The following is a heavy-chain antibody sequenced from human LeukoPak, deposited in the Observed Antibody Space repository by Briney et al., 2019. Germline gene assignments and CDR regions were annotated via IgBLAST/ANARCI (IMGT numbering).Heavy chain of an antibody. V-gene: IGHV4-34*01. CDR3: ARLQCPDKRRYCSSTSCRCYVRAFDI. D-gene: IGHD2-2*01. J-gene: IGHJ3*02. CDR2: INHSGST. CDR1: GGSFSGYY. Sequence: SETLSLTCAVYGGSFSGYYWSWIRQPPGKGLEWIGEINHSGSTNYNPSLKSRVTISVDTSKNQFSLKLSSVTAADTAVYYCARLQCPDKRRYCSSTSCRCYVRAFDIWGQGTMVTVSS.